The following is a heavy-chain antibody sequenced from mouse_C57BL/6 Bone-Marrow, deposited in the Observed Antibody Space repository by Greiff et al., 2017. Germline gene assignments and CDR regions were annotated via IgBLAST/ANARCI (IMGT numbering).Heavy chain of an antibody. CDR3: SRQVTTVLATKYFDV. CDR2: ISGGGGNT. J-gene: IGHJ1*03. Sequence: EVQVVESGGGLVKPGGSLKLSCAASGFTFSSYTMSWVRQTPEKRLQWVAAISGGGGNTYYPDSVKGRFTISRDNDKNILYLQMSSLRSEDTALYYCSRQVTTVLATKYFDVWGTGTTVTVSS. CDR1: GFTFSSYT. D-gene: IGHD1-1*01. V-gene: IGHV5-9*01.